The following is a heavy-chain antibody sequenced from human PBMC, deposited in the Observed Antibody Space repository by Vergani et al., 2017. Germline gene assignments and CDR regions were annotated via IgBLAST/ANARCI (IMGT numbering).Heavy chain of an antibody. D-gene: IGHD5-12*01. CDR3: ARRRATTFDY. J-gene: IGHJ4*02. V-gene: IGHV4-39*01. CDR1: GDSISSSSYY. Sequence: QLQLQESGPGLVKPSETLSLSCRVSGDSISSSSYYWGWIRQPPGKGLEWIGSIYYSGSTYYNPSLKSRVTISVDTSKNQFSLKLSSVTAADTAVYYCARRRATTFDYWGQGTLVTVSS. CDR2: IYYSGST.